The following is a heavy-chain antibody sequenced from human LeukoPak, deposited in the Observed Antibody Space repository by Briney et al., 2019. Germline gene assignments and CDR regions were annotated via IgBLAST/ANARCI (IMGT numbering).Heavy chain of an antibody. CDR2: ISSSGSTI. Sequence: GGSLRLSCAASGFTFSDYYMSWIRQAPGKGLEWVSYISSSGSTIYYADSVKGRFTISRDNAKNSLYLQMNSLRAEDTAVYYCARHLDYYDSSGYYRGAFDIWGQGTMVTVSS. CDR3: ARHLDYYDSSGYYRGAFDI. J-gene: IGHJ3*02. V-gene: IGHV3-11*01. D-gene: IGHD3-22*01. CDR1: GFTFSDYY.